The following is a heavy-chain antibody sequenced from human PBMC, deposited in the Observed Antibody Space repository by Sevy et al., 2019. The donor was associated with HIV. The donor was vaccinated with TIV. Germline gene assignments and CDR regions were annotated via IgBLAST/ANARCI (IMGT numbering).Heavy chain of an antibody. CDR1: GFTFNNYW. D-gene: IGHD7-27*01. J-gene: IGHJ4*02. CDR3: ARSWDYWGQMGY. V-gene: IGHV3-7*03. Sequence: GGSLRLSCAASGFTFNNYWMTWVRQAPGKGLEWVANIKQDGSDKYYMESVKGRFNISRDNTKNSLYLQLNSLGAEDTAMYYCARSWDYWGQMGYWGQGTLVTVSS. CDR2: IKQDGSDK.